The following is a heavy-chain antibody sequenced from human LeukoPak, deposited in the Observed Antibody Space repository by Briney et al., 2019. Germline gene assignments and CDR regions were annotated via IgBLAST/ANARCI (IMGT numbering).Heavy chain of an antibody. J-gene: IGHJ3*02. CDR1: GYSFTSYW. Sequence: GESLKISCKGSGYSFTSYWIGWVRQMPGKGLEWMGIIYPGDSDTRYSPSFEGKVTISADKSISTAYLQWSSLKASDTAMYYCARRYGPWEGAFDIWGQGTMVTVSS. CDR2: IYPGDSDT. CDR3: ARRYGPWEGAFDI. D-gene: IGHD1-1*01. V-gene: IGHV5-51*01.